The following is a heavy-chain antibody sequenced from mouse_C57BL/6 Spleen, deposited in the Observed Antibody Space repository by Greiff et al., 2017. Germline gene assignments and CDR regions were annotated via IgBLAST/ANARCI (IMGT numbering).Heavy chain of an antibody. J-gene: IGHJ2*01. CDR2: IWSGGST. CDR3: ASSSNWDGPSFDY. V-gene: IGHV2-2*01. CDR1: GFSLTSYG. D-gene: IGHD4-1*02. Sequence: QVHVKQSGPGLVQPSQSLSITCTVSGFSLTSYGVHWVRQSPGKGLEWLGVIWSGGSTDYNAAFISRLSISKDNSKSQVFFKMNSLQADDTAIYYCASSSNWDGPSFDYWGQGTTLTVSS.